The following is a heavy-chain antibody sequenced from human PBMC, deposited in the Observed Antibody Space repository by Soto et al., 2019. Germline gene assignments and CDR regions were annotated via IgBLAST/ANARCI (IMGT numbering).Heavy chain of an antibody. CDR1: GGTFSSYA. CDR3: ARGAPGGLVAGIVY. CDR2: IIPIFGTA. J-gene: IGHJ4*02. Sequence: SVKVSCKASGGTFSSYAISWVRQAPGQGLEWMGGIIPIFGTANYAQKFQGRVTITADESTSTAYMELSSLRSEDTAVYYCARGAPGGLVAGIVYWGQGTLVTVSS. D-gene: IGHD3-16*01. V-gene: IGHV1-69*13.